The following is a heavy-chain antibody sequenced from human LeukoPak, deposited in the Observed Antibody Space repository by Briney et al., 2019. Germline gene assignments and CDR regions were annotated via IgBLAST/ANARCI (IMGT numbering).Heavy chain of an antibody. CDR2: IMPGGHI. D-gene: IGHD4-17*01. Sequence: GGSLRLSCRASGFSVDSVFMNWVRQPPGKGQEWVSFIMPGGHIDYTDSVKGRFTISRDSFKNTLSLQMNSLRVDDSAVYYCARGNSATTTFDFWGQGTLVTVSS. CDR3: ARGNSATTTFDF. CDR1: GFSVDSVF. J-gene: IGHJ4*02. V-gene: IGHV3-66*01.